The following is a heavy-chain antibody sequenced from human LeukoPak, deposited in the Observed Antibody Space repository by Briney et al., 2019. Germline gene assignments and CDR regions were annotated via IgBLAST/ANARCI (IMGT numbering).Heavy chain of an antibody. Sequence: GGSLRLSCAASGFTFDDYAMHWVRQAPGKGLEWVSLISWDGGSTYYADSVKGRFTISRDNSKNSLYLQMNSLRAEDTALYYCAKEGDSSGYYVFTEGYWGQGTLVTVSS. V-gene: IGHV3-43D*03. J-gene: IGHJ4*02. D-gene: IGHD3-22*01. CDR1: GFTFDDYA. CDR2: ISWDGGST. CDR3: AKEGDSSGYYVFTEGY.